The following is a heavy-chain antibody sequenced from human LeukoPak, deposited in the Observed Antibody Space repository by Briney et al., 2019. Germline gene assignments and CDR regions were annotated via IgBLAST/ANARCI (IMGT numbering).Heavy chain of an antibody. CDR3: AKGANYDSSGFFDY. CDR2: ISWNSGSM. Sequence: PGGSLRLSCAASGFTFDDYAMHWVRQAPGKGLEWVSGISWNSGSMGYADSMKGRFTISRDNAKNSLYLQMNSLRAEDTAFYYCAKGANYDSSGFFDYWGQGTLVTVTS. CDR1: GFTFDDYA. J-gene: IGHJ4*02. V-gene: IGHV3-9*01. D-gene: IGHD3-22*01.